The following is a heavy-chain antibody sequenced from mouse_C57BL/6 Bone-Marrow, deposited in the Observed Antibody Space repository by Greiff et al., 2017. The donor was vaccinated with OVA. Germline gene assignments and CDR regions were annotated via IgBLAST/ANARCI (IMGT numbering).Heavy chain of an antibody. CDR2: IYPRSGNT. CDR3: ARSGGQLGRGGFAY. Sequence: VQLQQSGAELARPGASVKLSCKASGYTFTSYGISWVKQRTGQGLEWIGEIYPRSGNTYYNEKFKGKATLTADKSSSTAYMELRSRTSEDSAVYFCARSGGQLGRGGFAYWGQGTLVTVSA. CDR1: GYTFTSYG. D-gene: IGHD4-1*02. J-gene: IGHJ3*01. V-gene: IGHV1-81*01.